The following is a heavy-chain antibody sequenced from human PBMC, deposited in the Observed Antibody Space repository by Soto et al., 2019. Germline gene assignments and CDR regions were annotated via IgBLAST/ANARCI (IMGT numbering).Heavy chain of an antibody. CDR2: ISSSSSYI. D-gene: IGHD1-26*01. Sequence: PGGSLRLSCAAPGFTFSRYSMNWVRQAPGKGLEWVSSISSSSSYIYYADSVKGRFTISRDNAKNSLYLQMNSLRAEDTAVYYCARSPLVGARYFDYWGQGTLVTVSS. CDR1: GFTFSRYS. CDR3: ARSPLVGARYFDY. V-gene: IGHV3-21*01. J-gene: IGHJ4*02.